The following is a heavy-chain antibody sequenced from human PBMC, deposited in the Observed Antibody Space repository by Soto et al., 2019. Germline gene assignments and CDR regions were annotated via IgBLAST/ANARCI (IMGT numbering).Heavy chain of an antibody. V-gene: IGHV2-5*02. D-gene: IGHD6-19*01. CDR3: ARDSSGWFGFDY. CDR1: GFSFSTRGVG. J-gene: IGHJ4*02. Sequence: SGPTLVNPTQTLTLTCTFSGFSFSTRGVGVGWIRQPPGKALEWLALIYWDDDKCYSPSLKSRVTITKDTSKNQVVLTMTNMDPVDTATYYCARDSSGWFGFDYWGQGALVTV. CDR2: IYWDDDK.